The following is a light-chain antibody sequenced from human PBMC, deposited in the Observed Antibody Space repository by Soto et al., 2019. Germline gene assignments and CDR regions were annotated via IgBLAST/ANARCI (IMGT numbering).Light chain of an antibody. V-gene: IGKV1-33*01. CDR3: QQYAHLVS. J-gene: IGKJ4*01. CDR2: DAT. Sequence: DIQMTQSPPSLSASVGDRVTITCQASLAISNYLNWYQQKPGKAPKLLIYDATNWETGVPSRISGRGSGTDFTFTISVLEPVVIATYYCQQYAHLVSFGEGTKVEVK. CDR1: LAISNY.